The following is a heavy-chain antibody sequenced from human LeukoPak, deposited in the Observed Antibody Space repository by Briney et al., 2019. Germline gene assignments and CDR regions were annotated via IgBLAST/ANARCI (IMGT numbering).Heavy chain of an antibody. CDR3: ARGIFNYYDSSGYYDFYYYYYMDV. Sequence: PSETLSLTCTVSGGSINSSSHYWGWIRQPPGKGLEWIGSIFYSGSTYYNPSLKSRVTISVDTSKNQFSLKLSSVTAADTAVYYCARGIFNYYDSSGYYDFYYYYYMDVWGKGTTVTVSS. V-gene: IGHV4-39*07. CDR2: IFYSGST. J-gene: IGHJ6*03. CDR1: GGSINSSSHY. D-gene: IGHD3-22*01.